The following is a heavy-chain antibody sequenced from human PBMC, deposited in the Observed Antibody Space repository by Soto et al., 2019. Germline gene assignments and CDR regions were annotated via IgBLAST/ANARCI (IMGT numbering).Heavy chain of an antibody. V-gene: IGHV1-2*02. CDR3: ARGGPERWLQPYDAFDI. D-gene: IGHD5-12*01. CDR1: GYTFTGYY. J-gene: IGHJ3*02. CDR2: INPNSGGT. Sequence: ASVKVSCKASGYTFTGYYMHWVRQAPGLGLEWMGWINPNSGGTNYAQKFQGRVTMTRDTSISTAYMELSRLRSDDTAVYYCARGGPERWLQPYDAFDIWGQGTMVTVSS.